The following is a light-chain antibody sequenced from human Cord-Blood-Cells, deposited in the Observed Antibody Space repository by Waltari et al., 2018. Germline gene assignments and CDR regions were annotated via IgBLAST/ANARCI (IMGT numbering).Light chain of an antibody. Sequence: QSALTQPASVSGSPGQSITISCTGTSSDVGGYNYVSWYQQHPGKAPKLMIYEVSNRPSGVSNRFYGSKSGNTASLTISGIQAEDEADYYCSSYTSSSTWVFGGGTKLTVL. CDR1: SSDVGGYNY. J-gene: IGLJ3*02. CDR2: EVS. V-gene: IGLV2-14*01. CDR3: SSYTSSSTWV.